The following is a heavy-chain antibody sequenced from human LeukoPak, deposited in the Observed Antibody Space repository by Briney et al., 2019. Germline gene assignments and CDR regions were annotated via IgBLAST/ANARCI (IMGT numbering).Heavy chain of an antibody. V-gene: IGHV3-21*01. CDR1: GFTFSSYS. CDR2: ISSSSSYI. D-gene: IGHD5-12*01. Sequence: GGSLRLSCAASGFTFSSYSMNWVRQAPGKGLEWVSSISSSSSYIYYADSVKGRFTISRDNAKNSLYLQMNSLRAEDTAVYYCAKEYLGKWLRLMGYWGQGTLVTVSS. J-gene: IGHJ4*02. CDR3: AKEYLGKWLRLMGY.